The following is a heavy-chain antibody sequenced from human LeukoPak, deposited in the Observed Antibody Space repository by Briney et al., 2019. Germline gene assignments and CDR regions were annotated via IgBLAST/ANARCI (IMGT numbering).Heavy chain of an antibody. J-gene: IGHJ5*02. Sequence: GASVKVSCKASGYTFTGYYMHWVRQAPGQGLEWVGWINPKNGGSNYAQKFQGRVTMTGDRSISTAYMELSRLTSDDTAVYYCARASFWESPINWFAPWGQGTLVTVSS. CDR3: ARASFWESPINWFAP. CDR1: GYTFTGYY. V-gene: IGHV1-2*02. D-gene: IGHD3-16*01. CDR2: INPKNGGS.